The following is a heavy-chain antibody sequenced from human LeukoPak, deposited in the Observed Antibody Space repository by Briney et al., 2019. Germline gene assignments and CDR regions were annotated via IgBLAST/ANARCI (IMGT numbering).Heavy chain of an antibody. CDR2: ISYDGSNE. V-gene: IGHV3-30-3*01. CDR3: ARVLNYYDSSGYYFSY. CDR1: GFTFSYYT. Sequence: GGSLRLSCAASGFTFSYYTMHWVRQAPGKGLEWVAVISYDGSNEYYADSVKGRFTISRDNSKNTLYLQMNSLRVEDTAVYYCARVLNYYDSSGYYFSYWGQGTLVTVSS. D-gene: IGHD3-22*01. J-gene: IGHJ4*02.